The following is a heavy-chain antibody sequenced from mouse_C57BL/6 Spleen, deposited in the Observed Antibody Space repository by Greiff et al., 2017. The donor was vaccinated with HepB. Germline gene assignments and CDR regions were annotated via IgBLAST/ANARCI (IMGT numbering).Heavy chain of an antibody. CDR3: ARGTAQAWFAY. J-gene: IGHJ3*01. CDR1: GYTFTSYW. CDR2: IDPSDSYT. V-gene: IGHV1-69*01. Sequence: QVQLQQPGAELVMPGASVKLSCKASGYTFTSYWMHWVKQRPGQGLEWIGEIDPSDSYTNYNQKFKGKSTLTVDKSSSTAYMQLSSLTSEDSAVYYCARGTAQAWFAYWGQRTLVTVSA. D-gene: IGHD3-3*01.